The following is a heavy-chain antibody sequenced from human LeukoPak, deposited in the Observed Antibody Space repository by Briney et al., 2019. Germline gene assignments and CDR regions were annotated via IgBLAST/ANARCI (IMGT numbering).Heavy chain of an antibody. D-gene: IGHD3-16*01. CDR3: ARGGPSAFDI. V-gene: IGHV4-59*01. CDR2: IYYSGSI. CDR1: GGSISSYY. Sequence: PSETLSLTCTVSGGSISSYYWSWIRQPPGKGLEWIGYIYYSGSINYNPSLKSRVTISVDTSKNQFSLKLSSVTAADTAVYYCARGGPSAFDIWGQGTMVTVSS. J-gene: IGHJ3*02.